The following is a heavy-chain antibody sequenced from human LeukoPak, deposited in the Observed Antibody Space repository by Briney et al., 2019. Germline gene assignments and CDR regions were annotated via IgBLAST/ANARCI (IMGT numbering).Heavy chain of an antibody. D-gene: IGHD6-6*01. CDR2: ISWNSGSI. V-gene: IGHV3-9*01. J-gene: IGHJ4*02. CDR1: GFTFDDYA. CDR3: AIAQQSIAARGSFDY. Sequence: PGGFLRLSCAASGFTFDDYAMHWVRQAPGKGLEWVSGISWNSGSIGYADSVKGRFTISRDNAKNSLYLQMNSLRAEDTALYYCAIAQQSIAARGSFDYWGQGTLVTVSS.